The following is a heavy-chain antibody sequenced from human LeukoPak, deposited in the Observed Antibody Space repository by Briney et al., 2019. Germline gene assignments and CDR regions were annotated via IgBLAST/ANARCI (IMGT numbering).Heavy chain of an antibody. CDR2: ISGSGGST. CDR3: AKDTALRYFDWHYDY. J-gene: IGHJ4*02. D-gene: IGHD3-9*01. V-gene: IGHV3-23*01. Sequence: GGSLRLSCAASGFTFSSYAMSWVRQAPGKGLEWVSAISGSGGSTYYADSVKGRFTISRDNSKNTLYLQMNSLRAEDTAVNYCAKDTALRYFDWHYDYWGQGTLVTVSS. CDR1: GFTFSSYA.